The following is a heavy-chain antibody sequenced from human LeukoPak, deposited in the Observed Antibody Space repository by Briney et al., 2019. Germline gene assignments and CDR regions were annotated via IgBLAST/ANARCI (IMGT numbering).Heavy chain of an antibody. CDR3: VRDENYAFDI. D-gene: IGHD2/OR15-2a*01. V-gene: IGHV3-48*01. J-gene: IGHJ3*02. CDR1: GFTFSSYS. Sequence: GGSLRLSCAASGFTFSSYSMNWVRRAPGKGLEWVSAISGSGGSTYYADSVKGRFTISRDDAKNSLYLQMNSLRVEDTAVYYCVRDENYAFDIWGQGTMVTVSS. CDR2: ISGSGGST.